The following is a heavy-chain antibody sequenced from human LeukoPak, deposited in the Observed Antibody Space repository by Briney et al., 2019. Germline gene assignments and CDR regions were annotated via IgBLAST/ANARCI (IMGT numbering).Heavy chain of an antibody. V-gene: IGHV3-23*01. J-gene: IGHJ6*02. CDR1: GFTSGVTFSDSA. CDR2: ISGSGGST. D-gene: IGHD2-2*01. Sequence: GGSLRLSCAASGFTSGVTFSDSAMCWVRQAPGKGLEWVSAISGSGGSTYYADSVKGRFTISRDNSKNTLYLQMNSLRAEDTAVYYCAKSASGPIVVVPAYYYYGMDVWGQGTTVTVSS. CDR3: AKSASGPIVVVPAYYYYGMDV.